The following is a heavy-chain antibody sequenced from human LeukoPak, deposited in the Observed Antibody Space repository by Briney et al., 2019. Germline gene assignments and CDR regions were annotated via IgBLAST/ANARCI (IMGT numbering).Heavy chain of an antibody. J-gene: IGHJ4*02. Sequence: PGGSLRLSCEASGFTLSSYAMSWVRQAPGKGLAWVSVISSSADSTYYADSVKGRFTISRDNSKNTLYLQMNNLGAEDTAVYYCAKPLEKYTYGGNFDYWGQGILVTVSS. D-gene: IGHD4-23*01. CDR2: ISSSADST. CDR3: AKPLEKYTYGGNFDY. V-gene: IGHV3-23*01. CDR1: GFTLSSYA.